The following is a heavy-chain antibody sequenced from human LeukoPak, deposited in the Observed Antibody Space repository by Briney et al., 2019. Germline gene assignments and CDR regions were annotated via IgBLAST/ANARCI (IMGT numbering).Heavy chain of an antibody. CDR3: ALCGGDCFLAAFDI. CDR2: ISSSSSYI. V-gene: IGHV3-21*01. J-gene: IGHJ3*02. CDR1: GFTFSSYS. D-gene: IGHD2-21*01. Sequence: GGSLRLSCAASGFTFSSYSMNWVRQAPGKGLEWVSSISSSSSYIYYADSVKGRFTISRDNAKNSLYLQMNSLRAEDTAVYYCALCGGDCFLAAFDIWGQGTMVTVSS.